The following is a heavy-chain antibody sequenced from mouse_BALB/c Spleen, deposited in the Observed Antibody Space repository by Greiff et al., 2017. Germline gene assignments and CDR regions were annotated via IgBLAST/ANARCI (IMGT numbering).Heavy chain of an antibody. CDR2: ISYSSST. V-gene: IGHV3-2*02. D-gene: IGHD1-1*01. Sequence: EVQLQQSGPGLVKPSQSLSLTCTVTGYSITSDYAWNWIRQFPGNKLEWMGYISYSSSTSYNPSLKSRISITRDTSKNQFFLQLNSVTTEDTATYYCAVYGSRTGYAYWGQGTLVTVSA. CDR3: AVYGSRTGYAY. CDR1: GYSITSDYA. J-gene: IGHJ3*01.